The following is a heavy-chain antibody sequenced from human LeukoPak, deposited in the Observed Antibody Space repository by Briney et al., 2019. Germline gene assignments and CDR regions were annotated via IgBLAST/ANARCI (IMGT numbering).Heavy chain of an antibody. CDR1: GYTFTSYY. J-gene: IGHJ4*02. Sequence: ASVKVSCKASGYTFTSYYIHWVRQAPGQGLEWMGVINPSGGSTSYAQKFQGRVTMTRDTSTSTVYMELSSLRSEDTAVYYCARLVGRFLDYGGQGTLVTVSS. V-gene: IGHV1-46*01. D-gene: IGHD1-26*01. CDR2: INPSGGST. CDR3: ARLVGRFLDY.